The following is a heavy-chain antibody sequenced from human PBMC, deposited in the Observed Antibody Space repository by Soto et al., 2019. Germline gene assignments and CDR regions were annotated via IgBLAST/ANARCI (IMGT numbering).Heavy chain of an antibody. CDR3: AKDSDYSDLKSYFDF. CDR2: ISTSGGST. V-gene: IGHV3-23*01. Sequence: EVQLLESGGDLVQPGGSLRLSCAASRFTFSAYAMSWVRQAPGKGLEWVSGISTSGGSTYYADSVKGRFTISSDNSKQTLYLHMNSLRAEDTAVYYCAKDSDYSDLKSYFDFWGQGTLFTVSS. D-gene: IGHD4-17*01. J-gene: IGHJ4*02. CDR1: RFTFSAYA.